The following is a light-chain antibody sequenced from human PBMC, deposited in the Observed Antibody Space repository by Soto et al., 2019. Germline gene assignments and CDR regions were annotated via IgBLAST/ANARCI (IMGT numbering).Light chain of an antibody. CDR1: QSISSW. J-gene: IGKJ1*01. Sequence: DIQMTQSPSILSTSVGDRVTITCRASQSISSWLAWYQQKPGKAPKLLIYDASSLESGVPSRFSGSGSGTEFTLTISSLQPDDFATYYCQQYNSYPRTFGQGTKVDIK. CDR3: QQYNSYPRT. V-gene: IGKV1-5*01. CDR2: DAS.